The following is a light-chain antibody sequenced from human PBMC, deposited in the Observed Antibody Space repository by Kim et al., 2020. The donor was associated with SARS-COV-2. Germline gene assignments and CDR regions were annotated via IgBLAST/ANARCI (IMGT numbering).Light chain of an antibody. V-gene: IGKV2-30*01. Sequence: SISCRSSQRLVYSDGNIYLNWFQQRPGHSPRRLLYKVSNRDSGVPGRFSGSGSGTAFTLTISRVEADDVGVYYCVQGTHWPPRITFGQGTRLEIK. CDR2: KVS. CDR1: QRLVYSDGNIY. J-gene: IGKJ5*01. CDR3: VQGTHWPPRIT.